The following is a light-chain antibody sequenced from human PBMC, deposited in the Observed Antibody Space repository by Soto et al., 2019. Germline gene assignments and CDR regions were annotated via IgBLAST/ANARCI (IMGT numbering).Light chain of an antibody. Sequence: QAVVTQPPSVSGAPGQRVTISCTGTSSNIGAGYDVHWYQLLPGIAPKLLIYGSANRPSGVPDRFSGAKSGTSTSLAITGLQAEDEADYYCQSYDSNLSGWVFVGGTKVTVL. CDR2: GSA. CDR3: QSYDSNLSGWV. V-gene: IGLV1-40*01. CDR1: SSNIGAGYD. J-gene: IGLJ3*02.